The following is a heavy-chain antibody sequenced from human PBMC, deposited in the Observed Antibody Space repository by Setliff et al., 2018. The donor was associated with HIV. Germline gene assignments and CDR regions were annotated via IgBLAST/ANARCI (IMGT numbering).Heavy chain of an antibody. CDR1: GGSISSYY. D-gene: IGHD3-3*01. J-gene: IGHJ4*02. Sequence: PSETLSLTCTVSGGSISSYYWSWIRQPPGKGLEWIGRIYFSGSTNYNPSLKSRVTISVDTSKNQFSLKLRSVTAADTAVFYCARVPFTTGFDYWGQGILVTVSS. V-gene: IGHV4-59*08. CDR3: ARVPFTTGFDY. CDR2: IYFSGST.